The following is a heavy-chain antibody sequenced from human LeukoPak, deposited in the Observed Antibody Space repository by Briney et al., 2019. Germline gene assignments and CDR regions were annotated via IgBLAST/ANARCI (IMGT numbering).Heavy chain of an antibody. CDR3: ARLQYSSSDFDY. V-gene: IGHV3-7*01. CDR1: GFTFSNYW. D-gene: IGHD6-6*01. Sequence: GGSLRLSCAASGFTFSNYWMSWGRQAPGKGLEWVANIKHDGSEKYYVDSVKDRFTISRDSAKNSLYLQMNSLRAEDTAVYYCARLQYSSSDFDYWGQGTLVTVSS. J-gene: IGHJ4*02. CDR2: IKHDGSEK.